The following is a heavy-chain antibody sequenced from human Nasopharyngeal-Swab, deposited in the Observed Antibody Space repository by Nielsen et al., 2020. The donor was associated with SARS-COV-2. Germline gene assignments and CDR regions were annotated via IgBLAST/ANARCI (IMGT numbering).Heavy chain of an antibody. CDR2: IYYSGST. J-gene: IGHJ4*02. CDR1: GGSISSSSYY. CDR3: ARLTPRVWSGFPPVGY. V-gene: IGHV4-39*01. D-gene: IGHD3-3*01. Sequence: SETLSLTCTVSGGSISSSSYYWGWIRQPPGEGLEWIGSIYYSGSTYYNPSLKSRVTISVDTSKNQFSLKLSSVTAADTAVYYCARLTPRVWSGFPPVGYWGQGTLVTVSS.